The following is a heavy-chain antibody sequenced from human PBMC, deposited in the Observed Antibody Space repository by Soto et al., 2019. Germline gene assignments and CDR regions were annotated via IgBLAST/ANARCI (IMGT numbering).Heavy chain of an antibody. Sequence: QVQLVQSGAEVKEPGASVTVSCKASGYAFTSYYIHWVRQAPGQGLEWVGIINPSDGSTSYPHNFHGRVSMTRDTSTSTVYMDLSSLRSEDTAMYYCTLASFDYWGQGTQVTVSP. V-gene: IGHV1-46*03. CDR2: INPSDGST. CDR1: GYAFTSYY. J-gene: IGHJ4*02. CDR3: TLASFDY.